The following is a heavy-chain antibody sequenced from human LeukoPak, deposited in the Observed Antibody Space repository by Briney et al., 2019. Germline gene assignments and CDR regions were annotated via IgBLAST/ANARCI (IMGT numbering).Heavy chain of an antibody. V-gene: IGHV3-15*01. CDR1: GVTSREAW. CDR3: STAAREGVIGSYFYY. J-gene: IGHJ4*02. D-gene: IGHD2-15*01. CDR2: IKSKTDGGTT. Sequence: GGSLRLPHASSGVTSREAWTTRVRQAPGKGLEWVGRIKSKTDGGTTDYAAPVKGRFTISRDDSKNTLYLQMNSLKTEETAVYCLSTAAREGVIGSYFYYWGQGTLVTVSS.